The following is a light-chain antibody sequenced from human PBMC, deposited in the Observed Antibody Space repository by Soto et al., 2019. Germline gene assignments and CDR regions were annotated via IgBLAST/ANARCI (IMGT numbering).Light chain of an antibody. CDR3: QVWDIDSDHVV. V-gene: IGLV3-21*02. J-gene: IGLJ2*01. CDR2: VDGS. Sequence: SYELTQPPSVTVAPGQTARITCGGTNIGSKSVHWYQQRPGQAPVVVVYVDGSERPSGIPGRFSGSSSGMTATLTIGRGEAGDEADYYCQVWDIDSDHVVFGGGTKLTVL. CDR1: NIGSKS.